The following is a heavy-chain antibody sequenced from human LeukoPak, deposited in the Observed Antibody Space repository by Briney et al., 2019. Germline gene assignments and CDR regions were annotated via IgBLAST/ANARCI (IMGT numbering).Heavy chain of an antibody. CDR3: ARGFIAAAEFDY. V-gene: IGHV3-21*01. CDR1: GFTFSSYS. CDR2: ISSSTNYI. Sequence: GGSLRLSCAASGFTFSSYSMNRVRQAPGKGLEWVSSISSSTNYIYYADSVKGRFTISRDNAKNLLYLQMNSLRAEDTAVYYCARGFIAAAEFDYWGQGTLVTVSS. D-gene: IGHD6-13*01. J-gene: IGHJ4*02.